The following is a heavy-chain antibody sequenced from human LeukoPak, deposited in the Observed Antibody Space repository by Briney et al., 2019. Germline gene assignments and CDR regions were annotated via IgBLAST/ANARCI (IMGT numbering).Heavy chain of an antibody. V-gene: IGHV4-59*08. Sequence: PSETLSLTCTVSGGSISSYYWSWIRRPPGKGLEWIGYIYYSGSTNYNPSLKSRVTISVDTSKNQFSLKLSSVTAADTAVYYCARLIDYYDSSGLFDYWGQGTLVTVSS. CDR3: ARLIDYYDSSGLFDY. J-gene: IGHJ4*02. CDR2: IYYSGST. D-gene: IGHD3-22*01. CDR1: GGSISSYY.